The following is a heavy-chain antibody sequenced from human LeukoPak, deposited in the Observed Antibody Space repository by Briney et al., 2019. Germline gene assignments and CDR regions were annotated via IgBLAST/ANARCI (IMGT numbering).Heavy chain of an antibody. J-gene: IGHJ5*02. D-gene: IGHD4-11*01. Sequence: ASVKVSCKASGGTFSSYAISWVRQAPGQGLEWMGGVIPIFGTANYAQKFQGRVTITADESTSTAYMELSSLRSEDTAVYYCARGHDYIRFDPWGQGTLVTVSS. V-gene: IGHV1-69*13. CDR3: ARGHDYIRFDP. CDR1: GGTFSSYA. CDR2: VIPIFGTA.